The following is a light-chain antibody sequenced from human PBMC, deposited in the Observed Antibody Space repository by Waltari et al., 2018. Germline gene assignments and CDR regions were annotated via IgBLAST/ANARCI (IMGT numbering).Light chain of an antibody. CDR3: QQGKSFPLT. CDR1: HDINSY. V-gene: IGKV1-12*01. Sequence: DIQITQSSSSASASGGDRVIITCRASHDINSYLAWYQQKLGNAPKLLMYAASSLLSGVPSRFSGSGSGTDFTLTISSLQPEDFATYYCQQGKSFPLTFGEGTKVEIK. CDR2: AAS. J-gene: IGKJ4*01.